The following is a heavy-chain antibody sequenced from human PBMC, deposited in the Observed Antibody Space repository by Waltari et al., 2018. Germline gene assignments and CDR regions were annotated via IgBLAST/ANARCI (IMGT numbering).Heavy chain of an antibody. V-gene: IGHV1-2*06. Sequence: QVQLVQSGAEVKKPGASVKVSCKASGYTFTGYYMHWVRQAPGQGLEWMGRINANSGGTNYAQKFQGRVTMTRDTSINTAYMDLSRLRSDDTAVYYCARDRSYCSGGSCYADAFDIWGQGTMVTVSS. CDR2: INANSGGT. D-gene: IGHD2-15*01. J-gene: IGHJ3*02. CDR3: ARDRSYCSGGSCYADAFDI. CDR1: GYTFTGYY.